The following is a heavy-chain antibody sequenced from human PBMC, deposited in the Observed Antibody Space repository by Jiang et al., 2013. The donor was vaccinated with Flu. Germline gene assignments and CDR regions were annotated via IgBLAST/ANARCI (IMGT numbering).Heavy chain of an antibody. D-gene: IGHD3-22*01. CDR2: INSDGSST. CDR1: TFSSYW. J-gene: IGHJ3*02. CDR3: ARDYYDSSGYDAFDI. V-gene: IGHV3-74*01. Sequence: TFSSYWMHWVRQAPGKGLVWVSRINSDGSSTSYADSVKGRFTISRDNAKNTLYLQMNSLRAEDTAVYYCARDYYDSSGYDAFDIWGQGTMVTVSS.